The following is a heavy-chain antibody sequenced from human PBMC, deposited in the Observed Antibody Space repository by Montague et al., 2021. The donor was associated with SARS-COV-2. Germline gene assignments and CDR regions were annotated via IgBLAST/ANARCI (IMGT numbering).Heavy chain of an antibody. V-gene: IGHV4-39*02. Sequence: SETLSLTCTVSGDSIGNSSYYWSWIRQPAGQGLEWIGSVYRNGKTYYNPALKSRVSIVLDTPKNHFSLSLESVTAADTAVYYCARLTVVTPRYFDSWGQGSLVTVAS. CDR3: ARLTVVTPRYFDS. J-gene: IGHJ4*02. CDR1: GDSIGNSSYY. CDR2: VYRNGKT. D-gene: IGHD4-23*01.